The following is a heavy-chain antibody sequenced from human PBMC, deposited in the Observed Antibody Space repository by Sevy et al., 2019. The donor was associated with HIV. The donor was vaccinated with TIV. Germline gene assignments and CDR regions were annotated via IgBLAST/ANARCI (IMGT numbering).Heavy chain of an antibody. Sequence: GGSLRLSCAASGFTFTYAWMSWVRQAPGKGLEWVGRVKGKXDGWRIDYAAPVKGRFTISRDDSKNTLYLQMNSLKPEDTAVYYCSTATXSREDFSDNWGQGTLVTVSS. J-gene: IGHJ4*02. CDR2: VKGKXDGWRI. CDR3: STATXSREDFSDN. V-gene: IGHV3-15*01. CDR1: GFTFTYAW.